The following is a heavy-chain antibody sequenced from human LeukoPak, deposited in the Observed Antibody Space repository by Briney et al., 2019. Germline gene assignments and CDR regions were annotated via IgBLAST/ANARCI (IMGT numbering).Heavy chain of an antibody. CDR1: GYTFTGYY. CDR2: INPNSGGT. D-gene: IGHD3-9*01. CDR3: AREKVDYDILTFDYYYYYGMDV. Sequence: GASVKVSCKASGYTFTGYYMHWVRQAPGQGLEWMGRINPNSGGTNYAQKFQGRVTMTRDTSISTAYMELSRLRSDDTVVYYCAREKVDYDILTFDYYYYYGMDVWGQGTTVTVSS. V-gene: IGHV1-2*05. J-gene: IGHJ6*02.